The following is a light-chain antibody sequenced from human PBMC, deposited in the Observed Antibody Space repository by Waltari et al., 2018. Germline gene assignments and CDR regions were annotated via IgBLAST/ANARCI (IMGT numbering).Light chain of an antibody. CDR1: PSISSW. CDR2: KAS. V-gene: IGKV1-5*03. CDR3: QQYNSYPWT. Sequence: DIQMTQSPSTLSASVGDRVIITCRASPSISSWLAWYQQKPGKVPKLLIYKASSLESGVPSRFSGSGSGTEFTLTISSLQPDDFAIYYCQQYNSYPWTFGQGTKVEVK. J-gene: IGKJ1*01.